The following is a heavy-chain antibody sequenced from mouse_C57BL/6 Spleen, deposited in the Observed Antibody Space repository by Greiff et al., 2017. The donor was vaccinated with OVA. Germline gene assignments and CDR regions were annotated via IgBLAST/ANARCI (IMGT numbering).Heavy chain of an antibody. J-gene: IGHJ1*03. Sequence: VQLQQSGAELVRPGTSVKVSCKASGYAFTNYLIEWVKQRPGQGLEWIGVINPGSGGTNYNEKFKGKATLTADKSSSTAYMQLSSLTSEDSAVYFWAREGDYYGSSWYFDVWGTGTTVTVSS. CDR1: GYAFTNYL. CDR2: INPGSGGT. V-gene: IGHV1-54*01. CDR3: AREGDYYGSSWYFDV. D-gene: IGHD1-1*01.